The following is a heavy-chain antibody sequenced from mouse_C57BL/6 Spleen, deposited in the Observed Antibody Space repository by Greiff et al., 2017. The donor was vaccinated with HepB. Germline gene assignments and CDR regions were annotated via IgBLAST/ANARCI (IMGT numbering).Heavy chain of an antibody. Sequence: QVQLQQSGPELVKPGASVKISCKASGYSFTSYYIHWVKQRPGQGLEWIGWIYPGSGNTKYNEKFKGKATLTADTSSSTAYMQLSSLTSEDSAVYYCARRETYGFDYWGQGTTLTVSS. CDR2: IYPGSGNT. CDR3: ARRETYGFDY. J-gene: IGHJ2*01. D-gene: IGHD1-1*01. V-gene: IGHV1-66*01. CDR1: GYSFTSYY.